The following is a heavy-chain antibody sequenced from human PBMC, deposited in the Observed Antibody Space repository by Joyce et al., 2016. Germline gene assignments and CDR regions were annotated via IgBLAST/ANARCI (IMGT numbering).Heavy chain of an antibody. CDR3: VKRRKYSGDDFDH. CDR1: GFTFRSFA. D-gene: IGHD5-12*01. J-gene: IGHJ4*02. V-gene: IGHV3-30*18. CDR2: ISFDGRTK. Sequence: QVQLVESGGGVVQPGRSLRLSCAASGFTFRSFAVHWVRQAPGKGLEWVAVISFDGRTKHYADSVKGRFTISRDNSKNTLHLDMNSLRTEDTAVYYCVKRRKYSGDDFDHWGQGTLVIDSS.